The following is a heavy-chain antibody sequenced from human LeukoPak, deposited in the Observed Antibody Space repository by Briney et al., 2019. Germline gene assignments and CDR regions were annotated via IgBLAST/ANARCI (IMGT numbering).Heavy chain of an antibody. D-gene: IGHD1-26*01. Sequence: GGSLRLSCAASAFSLSAYNMNWVRQAAGKGREWVSSISYTGTYLYYADSVKGRFTISRDNAQNSLYLQMNSVRAEDTAIYYCVRDRGTYRPIDYWGQGTLVTVSS. J-gene: IGHJ4*02. CDR2: ISYTGTYL. CDR1: AFSLSAYN. CDR3: VRDRGTYRPIDY. V-gene: IGHV3-21*04.